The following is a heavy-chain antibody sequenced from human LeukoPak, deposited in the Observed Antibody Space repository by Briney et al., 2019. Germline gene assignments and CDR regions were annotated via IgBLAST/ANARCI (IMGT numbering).Heavy chain of an antibody. CDR2: ISYDGSNK. Sequence: GRSLRLSCAASGFTFSSYGMHWVRQAPGKGLEWVAVISYDGSNKYYADSVKGRFTISRDNAKNSMYLQMNSLRAEDTAVYYCARAMDYWGQGTLVTVSS. V-gene: IGHV3-30*03. CDR3: ARAMDY. J-gene: IGHJ4*02. CDR1: GFTFSSYG.